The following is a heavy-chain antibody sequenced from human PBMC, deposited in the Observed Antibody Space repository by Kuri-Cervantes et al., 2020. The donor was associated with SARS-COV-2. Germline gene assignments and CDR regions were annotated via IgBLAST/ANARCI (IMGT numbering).Heavy chain of an antibody. Sequence: ESLKISCTVSGGFISSPNYDWGWIRQPPGKGLEWIGSIPSAGGTYYSPFLKSRVTISVDTSKNQFSLKLTSVTAADTAVYYCARQPCTSPSCYLGDDALDIWGQGTMVTVSS. J-gene: IGHJ3*02. CDR2: IPSAGGT. CDR1: GGFISSPNYD. CDR3: ARQPCTSPSCYLGDDALDI. D-gene: IGHD2-2*01. V-gene: IGHV4-39*01.